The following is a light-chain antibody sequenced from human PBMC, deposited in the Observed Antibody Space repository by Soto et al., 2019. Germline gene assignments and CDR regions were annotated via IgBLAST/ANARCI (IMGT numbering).Light chain of an antibody. CDR1: SGYSNYK. V-gene: IGLV9-49*01. Sequence: QPVLTQPPSASASLGASVTLTCTLSSGYSNYKVDWYQQRPGKGPRFVMRVGTGGIVGSKGDGIPDRFSVLGSGLNRSLTIKNIQEEDESDYHCGTDHGSGSNFVYVFATGTKVTVL. J-gene: IGLJ1*01. CDR3: GTDHGSGSNFVYV. CDR2: VGTGGIVG.